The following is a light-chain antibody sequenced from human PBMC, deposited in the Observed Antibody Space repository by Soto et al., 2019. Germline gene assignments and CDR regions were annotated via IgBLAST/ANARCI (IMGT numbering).Light chain of an antibody. J-gene: IGKJ4*01. V-gene: IGKV3-15*01. CDR1: TSVGRN. CDR2: GAS. CDR3: QQYDTWPSLT. Sequence: IGMKKSVATLSVKTGERATLSCRASTSVGRNLAWYQQKPGQAPRLLIYGASTRATGIPATFSGSGSGTEFTLTISSLQSEDFAIYYCQQYDTWPSLTFGGGTNVAIK.